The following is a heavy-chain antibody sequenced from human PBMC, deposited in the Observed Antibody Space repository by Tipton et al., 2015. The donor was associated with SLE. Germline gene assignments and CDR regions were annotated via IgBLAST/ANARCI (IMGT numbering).Heavy chain of an antibody. CDR1: GGSISSGGYY. D-gene: IGHD5/OR15-5a*01. Sequence: TLSLTCTVSGGSISSGGYYWSWIRQHPGKGLEYIGYIYFSGNTYYNPSLKSRITISVDTSNNQFSLKLSSVTAADTAVYYCAGVSRDAFEIWGQGTMVTVSS. CDR3: AGVSRDAFEI. V-gene: IGHV4-31*03. CDR2: IYFSGNT. J-gene: IGHJ3*02.